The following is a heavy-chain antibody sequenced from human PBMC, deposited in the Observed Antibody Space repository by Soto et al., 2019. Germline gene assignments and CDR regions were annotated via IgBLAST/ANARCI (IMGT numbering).Heavy chain of an antibody. D-gene: IGHD6-19*01. CDR1: GFTFSSYA. Sequence: GGSLRLSCAASGFTFSSYAMSWVRQAPGKGLEWVSAISGSGGSTYYADSVKGRFTISRDNSKNTLYLQMNSLRAEDTAVYYCAKGGQSSSGWKKYYYYGMDVWGQGTTVTVSS. CDR3: AKGGQSSSGWKKYYYYGMDV. J-gene: IGHJ6*02. CDR2: ISGSGGST. V-gene: IGHV3-23*01.